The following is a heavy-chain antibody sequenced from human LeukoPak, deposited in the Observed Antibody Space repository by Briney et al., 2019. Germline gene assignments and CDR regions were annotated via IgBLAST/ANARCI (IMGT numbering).Heavy chain of an antibody. CDR1: GGSISSGGYY. Sequence: PSETLSLTCTVSGGSISSGGYYWSWIRQPPGKGLEWIGYIYYSGSTNYNPSLKSRVTISVDTSKNQFSLKLSSVTAADTAVYYCARHLPYNTVTFDYWGQGTLVTVSS. J-gene: IGHJ4*02. CDR3: ARHLPYNTVTFDY. V-gene: IGHV4-61*08. D-gene: IGHD4-17*01. CDR2: IYYSGST.